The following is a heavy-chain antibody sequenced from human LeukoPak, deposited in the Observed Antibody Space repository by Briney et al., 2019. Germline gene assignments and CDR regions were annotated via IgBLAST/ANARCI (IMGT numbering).Heavy chain of an antibody. J-gene: IGHJ4*02. CDR2: IYYSGST. D-gene: IGHD5-18*01. CDR3: ARQSRGYSYGILDY. Sequence: SETLSLTCTVSGGSISSYYWSWIRQPPGKGLEWIGYIYYSGSTNYNPSLKSRVTISVDTSKNQFSLELSSVTAADTAVYYCARQSRGYSYGILDYWGQGTLVTVSS. CDR1: GGSISSYY. V-gene: IGHV4-59*08.